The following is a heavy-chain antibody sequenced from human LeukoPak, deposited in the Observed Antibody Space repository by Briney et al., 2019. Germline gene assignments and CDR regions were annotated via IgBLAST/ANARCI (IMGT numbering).Heavy chain of an antibody. CDR2: INAGNGNT. CDR1: GYTFTSYA. V-gene: IGHV1-3*01. J-gene: IGHJ5*02. Sequence: VASVKVSCKASGYTFTSYAMHWVRQAPGQRLEWMGWINAGNGNTKYSQKFQGRVTITRDTSASTAYMELSSLRSDDTAVYYCAKDQFRPLNWFAPGGQGTLVTVS. D-gene: IGHD5-24*01. CDR3: AKDQFRPLNWFAP.